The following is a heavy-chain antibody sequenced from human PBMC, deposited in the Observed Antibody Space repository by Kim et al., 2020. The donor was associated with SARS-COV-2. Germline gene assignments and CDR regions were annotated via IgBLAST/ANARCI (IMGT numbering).Heavy chain of an antibody. CDR3: TRKWDY. D-gene: IGHD1-26*01. Sequence: QEDSEKYYVDSVKGRVTNARDNAKNSLYLEMNSRGADDTAVYYCTRKWDYWGQGTLVTVSS. J-gene: IGHJ4*02. CDR2: QEDSEK. V-gene: IGHV3-7*04.